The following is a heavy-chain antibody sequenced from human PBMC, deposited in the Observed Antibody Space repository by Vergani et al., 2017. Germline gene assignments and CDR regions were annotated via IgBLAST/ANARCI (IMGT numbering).Heavy chain of an antibody. V-gene: IGHV3-21*01. D-gene: IGHD1-26*01. CDR3: ARDRVGATNGPHFDY. J-gene: IGHJ4*02. CDR1: GFTFSSYD. Sequence: EVQLVESGGGLVQPGGSLRLSCAASGFTFSSYDMHWVRQATGKGLEWVSSISSSSSYIYYADSVKGRFTISRDNAKNSLYLQMNSLRAEDTAVYYCARDRVGATNGPHFDYWGQGTLVTVSS. CDR2: ISSSSSYI.